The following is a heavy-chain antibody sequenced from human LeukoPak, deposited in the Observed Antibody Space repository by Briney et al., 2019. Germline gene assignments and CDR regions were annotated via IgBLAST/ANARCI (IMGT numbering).Heavy chain of an antibody. CDR1: GYTFTSYD. CDR3: ARAACTSCYTFDY. J-gene: IGHJ4*02. D-gene: IGHD2-2*01. V-gene: IGHV1-8*01. Sequence: ASVKVSCKASGYTFTSYDINWVQQATGQGLEWMGWMNPNSGNTGYAQKFQGRVTMTRNTSISTAYMELSSLRSEDTAVYYCARAACTSCYTFDYWGQGTLVTVSS. CDR2: MNPNSGNT.